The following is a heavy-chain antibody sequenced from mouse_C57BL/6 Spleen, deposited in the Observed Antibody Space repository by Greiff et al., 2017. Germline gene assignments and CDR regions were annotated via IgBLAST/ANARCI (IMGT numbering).Heavy chain of an antibody. CDR3: ARGEQLSPFAY. V-gene: IGHV1-59*01. CDR1: GYTFTSYW. CDR2: IDPSDSYT. J-gene: IGHJ3*01. Sequence: VQLKQPGAELVRPGTSVKLSCKASGYTFTSYWMHWVKQRPGQGLEWIGVIDPSDSYTNYNQKFKGKATLTVDTSSSTAYMQLSSLTSEDSAVYYCARGEQLSPFAYWGQGTLVTVSA. D-gene: IGHD3-2*02.